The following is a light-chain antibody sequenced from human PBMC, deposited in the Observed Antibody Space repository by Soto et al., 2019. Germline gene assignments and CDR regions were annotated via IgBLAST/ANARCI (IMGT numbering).Light chain of an antibody. CDR2: GAS. V-gene: IGKV3-15*01. J-gene: IGKJ1*01. CDR3: QQYHNWPPWT. CDR1: QSVSTS. Sequence: EIVMTHSPATLSVSPGERATLSFDASQSVSTSLAWYQQKPGQAPRLLIYGASTRATGIPARFSGGGSGTEFTLTISSLQSEDFAVYYCQQYHNWPPWTFGQGTKVDIK.